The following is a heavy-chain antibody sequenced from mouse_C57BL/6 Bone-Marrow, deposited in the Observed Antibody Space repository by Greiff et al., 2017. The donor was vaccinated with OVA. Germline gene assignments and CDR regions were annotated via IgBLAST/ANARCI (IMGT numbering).Heavy chain of an antibody. CDR2: LNPSTGGT. Sequence: EVKLMESGPELVKPGASVKISCKASGYSFTGYYMNWVQQSPEKSLEWIGELNPSTGGTNYNQKFKAKATLTVDKSSSTAYMQLKSLTSEDSAVYYCAIYGVWGFAYWGQGTLVTVSA. D-gene: IGHD1-1*01. V-gene: IGHV1-42*01. CDR1: GYSFTGYY. J-gene: IGHJ3*01. CDR3: AIYGVWGFAY.